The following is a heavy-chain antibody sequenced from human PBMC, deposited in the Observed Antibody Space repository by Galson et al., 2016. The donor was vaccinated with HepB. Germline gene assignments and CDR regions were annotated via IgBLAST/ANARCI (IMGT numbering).Heavy chain of an antibody. Sequence: ETLSLTCTVSGGSISSSSYYWGWIRQPPGKGLEWIGSIYYSGSTYYNPSLKSRVTISVDTSKNQFSLKMSSVTAANTAVYYCARHLKIQLWLRGNWCDPWGQGTLVTVSS. D-gene: IGHD5-18*01. CDR3: ARHLKIQLWLRGNWCDP. J-gene: IGHJ5*02. CDR2: IYYSGST. V-gene: IGHV4-39*01. CDR1: GGSISSSSYY.